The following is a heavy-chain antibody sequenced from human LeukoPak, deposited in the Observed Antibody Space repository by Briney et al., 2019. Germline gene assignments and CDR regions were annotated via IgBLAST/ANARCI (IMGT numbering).Heavy chain of an antibody. D-gene: IGHD1-26*01. CDR2: IIPIFGIA. Sequence: SVKVSCKASGGTFSSYAISWVRQAPGQGLEWMGRIIPIFGIANYARKFQGRVTITADKSTSTAYMELSSLRSEDTAVYYCARGSLGAYYYGMDVWGQGTTVTVSS. CDR1: GGTFSSYA. V-gene: IGHV1-69*04. CDR3: ARGSLGAYYYGMDV. J-gene: IGHJ6*02.